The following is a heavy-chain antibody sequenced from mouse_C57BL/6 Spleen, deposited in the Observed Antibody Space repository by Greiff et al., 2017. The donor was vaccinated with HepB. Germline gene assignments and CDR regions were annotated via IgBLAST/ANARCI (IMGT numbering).Heavy chain of an antibody. CDR3: ARELGRYAMDY. CDR2: INYDGSST. D-gene: IGHD4-1*01. CDR1: GFTFSDYY. V-gene: IGHV5-16*01. Sequence: DVKLVESEGGLVQPGSSMKLSCTASGFTFSDYYMAWVRQVPEKGLEWVANINYDGSSTYYLDSLKSRFIISRDNAKNILYLQMSSLKSEDTATYYCARELGRYAMDYWGQGTSVTVSS. J-gene: IGHJ4*01.